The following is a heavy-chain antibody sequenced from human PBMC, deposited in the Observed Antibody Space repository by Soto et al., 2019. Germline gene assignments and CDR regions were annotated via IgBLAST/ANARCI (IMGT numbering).Heavy chain of an antibody. V-gene: IGHV1-69*13. D-gene: IGHD3-3*01. J-gene: IGHJ6*02. CDR3: ARESLEWLLYQVLYYYYGMDV. CDR1: GYTFTTYY. Sequence: ASVKVSCKASGYTFTTYYMHWVRQAPGQGLEWMGGIIPIFGTANYAQKFQGRVTITADESTSTAYMELSSLRSEDTAVYYCARESLEWLLYQVLYYYYGMDVWGQGTTVTVSS. CDR2: IIPIFGTA.